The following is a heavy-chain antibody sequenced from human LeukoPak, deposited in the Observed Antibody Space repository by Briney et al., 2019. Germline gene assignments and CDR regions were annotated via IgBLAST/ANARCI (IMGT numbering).Heavy chain of an antibody. Sequence: ASVKVSCKASGYTFTSYGISWVRQAPGQGLEWMGWISAYNGNTDYAQKLQGRVTMTTDTSTSTAYMELRSLRSDDTAVYYCARDSERRDGYNYGDWGQGTLVTVSS. J-gene: IGHJ4*02. CDR3: ARDSERRDGYNYGD. V-gene: IGHV1-18*01. CDR2: ISAYNGNT. CDR1: GYTFTSYG. D-gene: IGHD5-24*01.